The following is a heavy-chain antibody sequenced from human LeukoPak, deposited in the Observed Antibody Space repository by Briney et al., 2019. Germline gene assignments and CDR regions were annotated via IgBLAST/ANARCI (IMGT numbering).Heavy chain of an antibody. CDR2: IYYSGST. CDR1: GGSITSDH. CDR3: ARGSGWFVY. D-gene: IGHD6-25*01. Sequence: SETLSLTCTVSGGSITSDHWNWIRQPPGKGLEWIGCIYYSGSTYYNPSLKSRVTISVDTSKNQFSLKMSSVTAADTAVYYCARGSGWFVYWGQGTLVTVSS. J-gene: IGHJ5*01. V-gene: IGHV4-59*01.